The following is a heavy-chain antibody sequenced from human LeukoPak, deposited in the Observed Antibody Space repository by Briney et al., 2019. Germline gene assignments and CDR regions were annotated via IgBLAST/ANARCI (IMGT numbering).Heavy chain of an antibody. D-gene: IGHD6-13*01. CDR2: IIPIFGTA. J-gene: IGHJ4*02. Sequence: SVKVSCKASGGTFSSYAISWVRQVPGQGLEWMGGIIPIFGTANYAQKFQGRVTITADESTSTAYMELSSLRSEDTAVYYCARSGIAAAGYFDYWGQGTLVTVSS. CDR1: GGTFSSYA. CDR3: ARSGIAAAGYFDY. V-gene: IGHV1-69*13.